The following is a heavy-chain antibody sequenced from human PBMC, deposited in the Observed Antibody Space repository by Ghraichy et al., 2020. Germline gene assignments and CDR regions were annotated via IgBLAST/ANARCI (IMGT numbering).Heavy chain of an antibody. D-gene: IGHD4-23*01. CDR3: ARGSPNYRSTAVVAFDI. V-gene: IGHV4-34*01. J-gene: IGHJ3*02. CDR1: GGSFSDYY. CDR2: INHSGYT. Sequence: SETLSLTCAVYGGSFSDYYWSWIRQPPGKGLEWIGEINHSGYTNYNSSLKSRVTMSVDTSKKRFSLKLTSVTAADTAVFYCARGSPNYRSTAVVAFDIWGQGTMVTVSS.